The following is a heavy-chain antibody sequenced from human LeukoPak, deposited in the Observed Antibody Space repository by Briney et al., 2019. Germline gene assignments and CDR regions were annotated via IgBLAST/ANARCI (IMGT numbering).Heavy chain of an antibody. J-gene: IGHJ4*02. V-gene: IGHV1-2*02. Sequence: ASVKVSCKASGYTFTGYYMHWVRQAPGQGLEWMGWVNPSSGGTDYAQKFQGRVTMTWDTSISTAYMELTRLGSDDTAVYYCARTKGYSVYEPFDYWGQGTLVTVSS. CDR1: GYTFTGYY. CDR3: ARTKGYSVYEPFDY. D-gene: IGHD5/OR15-5a*01. CDR2: VNPSSGGT.